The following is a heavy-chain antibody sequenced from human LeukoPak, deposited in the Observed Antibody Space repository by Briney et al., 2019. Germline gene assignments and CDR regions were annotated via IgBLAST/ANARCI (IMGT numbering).Heavy chain of an antibody. V-gene: IGHV3-23*01. J-gene: IGHJ4*02. Sequence: AGGSLRLSCAASGFTFSSYAMSWVRQAPGKGLEWVSGISGSGGSTYYADSVKGRFTISRDNSKNTLYLQMNSLRAEDTAVYYCAKPEPNYCSSTNCYEFFFDYWGQGTLVTVSS. CDR1: GFTFSSYA. D-gene: IGHD2-2*01. CDR2: ISGSGGST. CDR3: AKPEPNYCSSTNCYEFFFDY.